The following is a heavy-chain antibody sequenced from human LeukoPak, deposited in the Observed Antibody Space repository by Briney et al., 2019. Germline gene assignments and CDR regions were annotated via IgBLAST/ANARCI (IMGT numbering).Heavy chain of an antibody. J-gene: IGHJ4*02. Sequence: QTEGSLRLSCAASGFNFIDYSMNWVRQAPGKGLEWISYIGISSGNTKYADSVKGRFTISRDKARNSLYLQTNSLTADDTAVYYCAKTTVGYSSGRYPGWPADCWGQGTLVTVSS. CDR2: IGISSGNT. CDR3: AKTTVGYSSGRYPGWPADC. D-gene: IGHD6-19*01. V-gene: IGHV3-48*01. CDR1: GFNFIDYS.